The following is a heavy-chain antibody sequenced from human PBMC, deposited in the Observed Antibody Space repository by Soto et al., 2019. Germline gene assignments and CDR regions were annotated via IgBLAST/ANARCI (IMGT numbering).Heavy chain of an antibody. Sequence: SVKVSCKASGGTFSSYAISWVRQAPGQGLEWMGGIIPIFGTANYAQKFQGRVTITADESTSTAYMGLSSLRSADTAVYYCAREYPHGSNFWDCWGQGPLPTLSS. CDR1: GGTFSSYA. CDR2: IIPIFGTA. D-gene: IGHD2-2*01. J-gene: IGHJ4*02. V-gene: IGHV1-69*13. CDR3: AREYPHGSNFWDC.